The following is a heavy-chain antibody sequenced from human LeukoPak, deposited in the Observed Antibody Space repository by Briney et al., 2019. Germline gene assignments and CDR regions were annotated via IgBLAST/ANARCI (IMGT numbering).Heavy chain of an antibody. D-gene: IGHD2-2*01. V-gene: IGHV1-2*02. J-gene: IGHJ4*02. CDR2: INPNSGGT. CDR3: ARANALYCSSTSCLFDY. Sequence: ASVKVSCKASGYTFTDYYIHSVRQAPGQGLEWMAWINPNSGGTYYAQNFHDRITLTRDTSISTAYMELSRLRSDDTAIYYCARANALYCSSTSCLFDYWGQGTLVSVFS. CDR1: GYTFTDYY.